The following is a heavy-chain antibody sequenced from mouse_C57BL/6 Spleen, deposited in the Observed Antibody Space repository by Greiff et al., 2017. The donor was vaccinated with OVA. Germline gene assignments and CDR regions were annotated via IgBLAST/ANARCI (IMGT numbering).Heavy chain of an antibody. Sequence: QVQLQQPGAELVRPGSSVKLSCKASGYTFTSYWMDWVKQRPGQGLEWIGNIYPSDSETHYNQKFKDKATLTVDKSSSTAYMQLSSLTAEDSAVYYCARPGNSYRGYFDDWGTGTTVTVSS. CDR3: ARPGNSYRGYFDD. V-gene: IGHV1-61*01. CDR1: GYTFTSYW. CDR2: IYPSDSET. D-gene: IGHD1-1*01. J-gene: IGHJ1*03.